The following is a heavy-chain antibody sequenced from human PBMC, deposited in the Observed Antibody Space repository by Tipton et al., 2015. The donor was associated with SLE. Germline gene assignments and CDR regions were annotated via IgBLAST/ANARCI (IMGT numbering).Heavy chain of an antibody. D-gene: IGHD2-15*01. CDR3: ARSCSGGSCYSDAFDI. CDR1: GYSFTSYW. V-gene: IGHV5-10-1*01. J-gene: IGHJ3*02. Sequence: QLVQSGAEVKKPGESLRISCKGSGYSFTSYWISWVRQMPGKGLEWMGRIDPSDSYTNYSPSFQGHVTISADKSISTAYLQWSSLKASDTAMYYCARSCSGGSCYSDAFDIWGQGTMVTVSS. CDR2: IDPSDSYT.